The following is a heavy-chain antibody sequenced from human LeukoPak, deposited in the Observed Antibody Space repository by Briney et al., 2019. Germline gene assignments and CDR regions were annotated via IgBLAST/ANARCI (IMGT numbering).Heavy chain of an antibody. CDR2: ISGSGGST. D-gene: IGHD3-22*01. CDR1: GFTFSSYA. Sequence: GGSLRLSCAASGFTFSSYAMSWVHQAPGKGLEWVSAISGSGGSTYYADSVKGRFTISRDNSKNTLYLQMNSLRAADTAVYYCAREILYDSTGYYVWGQGTLVTVSS. V-gene: IGHV3-23*01. CDR3: AREILYDSTGYYV. J-gene: IGHJ4*02.